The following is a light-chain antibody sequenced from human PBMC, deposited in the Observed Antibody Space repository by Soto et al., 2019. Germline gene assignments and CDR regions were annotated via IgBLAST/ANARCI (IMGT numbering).Light chain of an antibody. V-gene: IGKV3-20*01. Sequence: VLTQSPGTLSLSPGETATLSCRASQSVSGKFLAWYQQTSGQAPRLLIYAASRRATGIPDRFRGSGSGTDFTLTISRLEPEDFAVYYCLQYSSKSNTFGQGTKLEI. CDR1: QSVSGKF. CDR2: AAS. CDR3: LQYSSKSNT. J-gene: IGKJ2*01.